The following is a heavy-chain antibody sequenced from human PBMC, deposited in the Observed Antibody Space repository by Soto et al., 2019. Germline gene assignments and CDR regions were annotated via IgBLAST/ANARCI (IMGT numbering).Heavy chain of an antibody. CDR3: AREGYCSGGSCWKWFDP. V-gene: IGHV4-59*01. CDR2: IYYSGST. J-gene: IGHJ5*02. D-gene: IGHD2-15*01. Sequence: PSETQAITCAVSGVSIKTYYWSWIRKPAGKGLEWIGYIYYSGSTNYNPSLKSRVTISVDTSKNQFSLKLSSVTAADTAVYYCAREGYCSGGSCWKWFDPWGQGTLVTVS. CDR1: GVSIKTYY.